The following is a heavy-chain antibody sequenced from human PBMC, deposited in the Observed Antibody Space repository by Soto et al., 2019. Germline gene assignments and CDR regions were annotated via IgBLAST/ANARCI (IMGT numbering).Heavy chain of an antibody. Sequence: GSLRLSCAASGFSFRNYAMSWVRQAPGKGLEWISTLTGSSSNTYYADSVKGRFSISRDNSRNTLYLQMHSLTAEDTAVYYCAKGRATYGLLTHDYWGPGSLVTLS. CDR3: AKGRATYGLLTHDY. CDR2: LTGSSSNT. V-gene: IGHV3-23*01. J-gene: IGHJ4*02. D-gene: IGHD3-9*01. CDR1: GFSFRNYA.